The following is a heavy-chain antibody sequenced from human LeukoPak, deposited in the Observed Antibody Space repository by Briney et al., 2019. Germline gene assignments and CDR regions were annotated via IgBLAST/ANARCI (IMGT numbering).Heavy chain of an antibody. D-gene: IGHD3-16*01. CDR2: VMSGRGST. V-gene: IGHV3-11*05. Sequence: GGSLRLSCAASGFIVSDYSISWIRQSPGKGPEWISYVMSGRGSTNYADSVKGRFTISRDNAKNSVALQLDGLRADDTAVYFCARERRGSYYAFESWGQGTLVTVSS. J-gene: IGHJ4*02. CDR1: GFIVSDYS. CDR3: ARERRGSYYAFES.